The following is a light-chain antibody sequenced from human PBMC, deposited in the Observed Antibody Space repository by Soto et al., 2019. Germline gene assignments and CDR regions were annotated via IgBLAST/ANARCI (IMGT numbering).Light chain of an antibody. J-gene: IGKJ1*01. V-gene: IGKV3-20*01. Sequence: EIVMTQYPATLSVSPGEXVTLYCRASQSVSSRLAWYQQKPGQATRLLISGASSRATGIPDRFSGSGSGTDFTLTISRLEPEDFAVYYCQQYGSSPRTFGQGTKVDIK. CDR3: QQYGSSPRT. CDR2: GAS. CDR1: QSVSSR.